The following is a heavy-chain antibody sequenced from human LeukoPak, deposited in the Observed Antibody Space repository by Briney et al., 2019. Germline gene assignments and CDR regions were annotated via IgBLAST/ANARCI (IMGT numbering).Heavy chain of an antibody. V-gene: IGHV3-74*01. D-gene: IGHD6-13*01. CDR1: GFTFSRYY. Sequence: GSLRLSCAASGFTFSRYYMHWVRQAPGKGLVWVSRINSDGSSTTYADSVKGRFTISRDNAKNTLYLQMNSLKVEDTAVYYCTRVFVGDEYSSSGYWGQGTLVTVSS. CDR3: TRVFVGDEYSSSGY. J-gene: IGHJ4*02. CDR2: INSDGSST.